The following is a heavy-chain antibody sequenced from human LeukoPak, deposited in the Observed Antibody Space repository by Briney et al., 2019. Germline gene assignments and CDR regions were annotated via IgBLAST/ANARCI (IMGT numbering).Heavy chain of an antibody. Sequence: GGSLRLSCAASGFTFSSYWMSWVRQAPGKGLEWVSVIYSGGSTYYADSVKGRFSISRDNSKSTLYIQMNSLRAQDTAVYYCARAKPKNMVRGLIMRRESRYYFDYWGQGTLVTVSS. D-gene: IGHD3-10*01. V-gene: IGHV3-53*01. J-gene: IGHJ4*02. CDR2: IYSGGST. CDR3: ARAKPKNMVRGLIMRRESRYYFDY. CDR1: GFTFSSYW.